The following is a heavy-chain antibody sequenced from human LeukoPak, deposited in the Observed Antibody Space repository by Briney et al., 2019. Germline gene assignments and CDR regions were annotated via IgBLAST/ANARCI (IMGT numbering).Heavy chain of an antibody. Sequence: PGGSLRLSCAASGFTFRNYAMTWVRQAPGKGLEWVSGISASGVSTYYADSAKGRFTISRGSSKNTLDMQMNSLTAEDTAVYYCAKGYGPGKYGMDAWGQGTTVIVSS. CDR1: GFTFRNYA. CDR2: ISASGVST. J-gene: IGHJ6*02. D-gene: IGHD5-18*01. CDR3: AKGYGPGKYGMDA. V-gene: IGHV3-23*01.